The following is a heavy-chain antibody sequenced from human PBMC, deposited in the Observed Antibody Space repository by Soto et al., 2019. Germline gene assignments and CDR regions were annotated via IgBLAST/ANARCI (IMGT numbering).Heavy chain of an antibody. CDR1: GFTFSSYW. Sequence: GGSLRLSCAASGFTFSSYWMSWVRQAPGKGLEWVANIKQDGSEKYYVDSVKGRFTISRDNAKNSLYLQMNSLRAEDTAVYYCARDSSDIVLIQYYFDYWGQGTLVTVSS. D-gene: IGHD2-8*01. J-gene: IGHJ4*02. V-gene: IGHV3-7*01. CDR3: ARDSSDIVLIQYYFDY. CDR2: IKQDGSEK.